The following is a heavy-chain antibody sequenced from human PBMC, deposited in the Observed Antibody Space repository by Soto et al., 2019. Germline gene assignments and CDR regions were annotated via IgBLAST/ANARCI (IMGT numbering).Heavy chain of an antibody. CDR3: SRYRVAADMADVDY. V-gene: IGHV3-49*04. CDR1: GFTFGGYA. CDR2: IRGKAYSGTT. Sequence: EVQLVESGGGLVQPGRSLRLSCTTSGFTFGGYALSWVRRSPGKGLEWVGSIRGKAYSGTTEYAASVRGRFTISRDDSRSILYLQMNSLKTEDTAVYFCSRYRVAADMADVDYWGQGTLVTVSS. D-gene: IGHD6-13*01. J-gene: IGHJ4*02.